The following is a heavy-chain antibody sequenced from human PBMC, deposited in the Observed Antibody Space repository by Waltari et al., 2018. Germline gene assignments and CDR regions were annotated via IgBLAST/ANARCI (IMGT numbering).Heavy chain of an antibody. CDR2: IGGTHSNI. D-gene: IGHD3-10*01. V-gene: IGHV3-21*03. Sequence: EVRLAESGGGLVKPGGSLRLSCTAPGFAFRAFAMNWFRQAPGTGLEGVSSIGGTHSNIFYADSVKGRFTVSRDNAKNSLYLQMDNLRAEDSGLYFCTRDLYGSGGDWFDPWGQGTLVTVSS. J-gene: IGHJ5*02. CDR1: GFAFRAFA. CDR3: TRDLYGSGGDWFDP.